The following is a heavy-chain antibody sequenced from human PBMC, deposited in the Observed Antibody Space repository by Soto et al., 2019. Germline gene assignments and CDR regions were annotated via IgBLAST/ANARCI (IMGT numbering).Heavy chain of an antibody. V-gene: IGHV4-31*03. D-gene: IGHD3-10*01. Sequence: QVQLQESGPGLVKPSQTLSLTCTVSGGSISSGGYYWSWIRQHPGKGLEWIGYIYYSGSTYYNPSLKSRVTISLDTSKNQFSLKLSSVTAADTAVYYCARDAVYYYGSGSRENAFDIWGQGTMVTVSS. CDR3: ARDAVYYYGSGSRENAFDI. CDR2: IYYSGST. CDR1: GGSISSGGYY. J-gene: IGHJ3*02.